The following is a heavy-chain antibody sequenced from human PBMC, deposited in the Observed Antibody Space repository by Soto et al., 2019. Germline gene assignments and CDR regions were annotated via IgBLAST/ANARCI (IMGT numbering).Heavy chain of an antibody. Sequence: SETLSLTCTVSGASVSSGRFYWSWIRQPPGKGLEWIGYIYYSGSTNYNPSLTSRVTISVDTSKNQFSLKLSSVTAADTAVYYCARHRYSYGVYYFDYWGQGTLVTVSS. J-gene: IGHJ4*02. CDR3: ARHRYSYGVYYFDY. V-gene: IGHV4-61*01. CDR2: IYYSGST. D-gene: IGHD5-18*01. CDR1: GASVSSGRFY.